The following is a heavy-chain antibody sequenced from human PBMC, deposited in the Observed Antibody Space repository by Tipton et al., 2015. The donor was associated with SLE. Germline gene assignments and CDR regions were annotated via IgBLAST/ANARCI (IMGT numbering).Heavy chain of an antibody. CDR2: IIPMFGTA. CDR1: GGTFSSYA. D-gene: IGHD3-10*01. Sequence: LVQSGAEVKVSCKASGGTFSSYAIGWVRQAPGQGLEWMGGIIPMFGTANYAQKFQGRVTITADKSTSTAYMELSSLRSEDTAVYYCARIRVPTLEADYWGQGTLVIVSS. J-gene: IGHJ4*02. V-gene: IGHV1-69*06. CDR3: ARIRVPTLEADY.